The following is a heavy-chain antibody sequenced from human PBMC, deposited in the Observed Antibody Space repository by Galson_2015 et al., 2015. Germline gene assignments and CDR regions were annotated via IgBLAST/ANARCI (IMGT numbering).Heavy chain of an antibody. D-gene: IGHD3-22*01. J-gene: IGHJ4*02. Sequence: QSGAEVKKPGESLKISCKGSGSSFTSYWIGWVRQMPGKGLEWMGIIYPGDSDTRYSPSFQGQVTISADKSISTAYLQWSSLKASDTAMYYCARHRRVPGYYDSSGYYLGYFDYWGQGTLVTVSS. V-gene: IGHV5-51*01. CDR2: IYPGDSDT. CDR3: ARHRRVPGYYDSSGYYLGYFDY. CDR1: GSSFTSYW.